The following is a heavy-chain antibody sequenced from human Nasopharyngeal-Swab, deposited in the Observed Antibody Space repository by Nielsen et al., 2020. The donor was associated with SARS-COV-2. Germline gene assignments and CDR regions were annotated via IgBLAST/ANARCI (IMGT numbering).Heavy chain of an antibody. CDR2: TYRSGST. J-gene: IGHJ5*02. Sequence: RQAPGKGLEWIGSTYRSGSTNNNPSLKSRVTITVDTSKNQVSLKLTSVTAADTAVYYCAREHIIGNWFDPWGQGTLVTVSS. CDR3: AREHIIGNWFDP. V-gene: IGHV4-59*01. D-gene: IGHD3-3*01.